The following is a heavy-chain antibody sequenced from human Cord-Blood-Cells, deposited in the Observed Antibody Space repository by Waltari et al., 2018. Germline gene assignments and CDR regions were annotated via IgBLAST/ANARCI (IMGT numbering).Heavy chain of an antibody. CDR3: ARGIAAAAIDY. CDR2: INPNSGGT. Sequence: VQLVPSGAAVKTRGAPVKVCCTASGYPITDYYMHWVRQAPGQGLEWLGRINPNSGGTNYAQKFQGRVTMTRDTSISTAYMELSRLRSDDTAVYYCARGIAAAAIDYWGQGTLVTVSS. J-gene: IGHJ4*02. V-gene: IGHV1-2*06. CDR1: GYPITDYY. D-gene: IGHD6-13*01.